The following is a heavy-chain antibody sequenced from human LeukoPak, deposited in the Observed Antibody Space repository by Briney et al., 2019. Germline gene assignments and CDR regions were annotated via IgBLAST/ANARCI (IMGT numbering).Heavy chain of an antibody. D-gene: IGHD2-15*01. J-gene: IGHJ4*02. CDR1: GFTFSSHGMN. CDR2: MFYSGTT. Sequence: GSLRLSCAASGFTFSSHGMNWVRQPPGKGLEWMGSMFYSGTTYYNPSLKSRLSISVDTSKNQFSLKLSSVTAADTAVYYCVSYCSGGRCDDWGQGTLVTVSS. V-gene: IGHV4-39*01. CDR3: VSYCSGGRCDD.